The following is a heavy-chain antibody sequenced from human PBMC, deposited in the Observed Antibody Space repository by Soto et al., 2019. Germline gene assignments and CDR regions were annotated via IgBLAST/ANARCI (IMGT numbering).Heavy chain of an antibody. Sequence: SETLSLTCTVSGGSISSYYWSWIRQPPGKGLEWIGYIYYSGSTNYNPSLKSRVTISVDTSKNQFSLKLSSVTAADTAVYYCARVGSSDAFDIWGQGTMVTVSS. CDR2: IYYSGST. V-gene: IGHV4-59*01. CDR3: ARVGSSDAFDI. J-gene: IGHJ3*02. CDR1: GGSISSYY. D-gene: IGHD6-25*01.